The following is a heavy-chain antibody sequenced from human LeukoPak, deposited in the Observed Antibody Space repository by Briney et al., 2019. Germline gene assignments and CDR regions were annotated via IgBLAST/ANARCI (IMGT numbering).Heavy chain of an antibody. CDR1: GGSISTSSYY. D-gene: IGHD5-24*01. CDR3: ARRNGYKTLRYYFDY. J-gene: IGHJ4*02. Sequence: SETLSLTCSVSGGSISTSSYYWGWIRQPPGKGLEWIGGFYYSASTYYNPSLKSRVTMSVDTSKNQFSLKLSSVTAADTAVYYCARRNGYKTLRYYFDYWGQGTLVTVSS. V-gene: IGHV4-39*01. CDR2: FYYSAST.